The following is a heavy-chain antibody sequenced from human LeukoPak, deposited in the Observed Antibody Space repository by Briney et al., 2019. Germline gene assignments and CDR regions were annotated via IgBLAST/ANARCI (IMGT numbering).Heavy chain of an antibody. CDR3: ARGVLAASNYYYYGMDV. Sequence: GGSLRLSCAASGFTFSSYDMHWVRQATGKGLEWVSAIGTAGDTYYPGSVKGRFTISRENAKNSLYLQMNSLRAGDTAVYYCARGVLAASNYYYYGMDVWGQGTTVTVSS. CDR1: GFTFSSYD. CDR2: IGTAGDT. J-gene: IGHJ6*02. V-gene: IGHV3-13*01. D-gene: IGHD2-2*01.